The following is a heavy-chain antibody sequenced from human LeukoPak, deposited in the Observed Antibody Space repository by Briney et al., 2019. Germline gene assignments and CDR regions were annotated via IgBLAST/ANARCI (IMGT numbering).Heavy chain of an antibody. V-gene: IGHV4-59*01. CDR3: ARGLEDSGWQPFYFDS. D-gene: IGHD6-19*01. CDR2: FYNSGRT. CDR1: GGSISGYF. Sequence: SETLSLTCTVSGGSISGYFWTWIRQPPGKGLEWIGYFYNSGRTKYNPSLKSRVTISVDTSKNHFSLRLSSVTAADTGVYYCARGLEDSGWQPFYFDSWGQGSLVTVSS. J-gene: IGHJ4*02.